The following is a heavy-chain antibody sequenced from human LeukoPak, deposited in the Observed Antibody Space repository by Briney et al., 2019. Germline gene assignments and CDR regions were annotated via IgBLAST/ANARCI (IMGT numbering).Heavy chain of an antibody. CDR1: GFTFSSYS. V-gene: IGHV3-48*01. J-gene: IGHJ4*02. CDR2: ISSSSSTI. D-gene: IGHD2-2*01. Sequence: GGSLRLSCAASGFTFSSYSMNWVRQAPGKGLEWVSYISSSSSTIYYADSVKGRFTISRDNAKNSLYLQMNSLRAEDTAVYYCARGVYCSSTSYYYFDYWGQGTLVTVSS. CDR3: ARGVYCSSTSYYYFDY.